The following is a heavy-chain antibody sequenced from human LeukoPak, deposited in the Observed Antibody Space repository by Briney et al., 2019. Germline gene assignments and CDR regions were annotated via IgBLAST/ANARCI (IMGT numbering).Heavy chain of an antibody. Sequence: PGGSLRLSCVASGFTFSSFEMNWVRQAPGKGLEWVSHISSSGATIYDADSVKGRFTISRDNAKNSLYLQMNSLRVEDTAVYYCAKGSGSYSRYYYYYMDVWGKGTTVTVSS. V-gene: IGHV3-48*03. CDR2: ISSSGATI. D-gene: IGHD3-10*01. CDR1: GFTFSSFE. CDR3: AKGSGSYSRYYYYYMDV. J-gene: IGHJ6*03.